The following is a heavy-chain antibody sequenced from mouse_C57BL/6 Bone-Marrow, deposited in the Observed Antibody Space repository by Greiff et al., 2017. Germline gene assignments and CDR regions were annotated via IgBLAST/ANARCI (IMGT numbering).Heavy chain of an antibody. V-gene: IGHV1-81*01. CDR3: ARLELLAMHY. CDR1: GYTFTSYG. D-gene: IGHD1-1*01. J-gene: IGHJ4*01. Sequence: QVQLQQSGAELARPGASVKLSCKASGYTFTSYGISWVKQRTGQGLEWIGEIYPRSGNTYYNEKFKGKATLTADKSSSTAYMELRSLTSEDSAVYFCARLELLAMHYWGRGTSVTVSS. CDR2: IYPRSGNT.